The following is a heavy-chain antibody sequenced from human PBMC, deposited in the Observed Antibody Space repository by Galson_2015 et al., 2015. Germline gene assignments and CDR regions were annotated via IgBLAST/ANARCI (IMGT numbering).Heavy chain of an antibody. CDR2: IIPIFGTA. CDR3: ARKSKDIVATIYYYYYMDV. J-gene: IGHJ6*03. D-gene: IGHD5-12*01. V-gene: IGHV1-69*13. CDR1: GGTFSSYA. Sequence: SVKVSCKASGGTFSSYAISWVRQAPGQGLEWMGGIIPIFGTANYAQKFQGRVTITADESTSTAYMELSSLRSEDTAVSYCARKSKDIVATIYYYYYMDVWGKGTTVTVSS.